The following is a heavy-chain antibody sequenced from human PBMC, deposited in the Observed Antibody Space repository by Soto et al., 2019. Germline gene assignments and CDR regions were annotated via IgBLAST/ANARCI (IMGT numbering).Heavy chain of an antibody. CDR3: ATESYYHWQY. D-gene: IGHD3-9*01. Sequence: EVQLVESGGDLVQPGGSLRLSCAASGFTFSGDWMAWVRQAPGKGLEWVANIKQDGSVKYYVDSLKGRFTISRDNAKNSLYLQMDSLRAEDTALYFCATESYYHWQYWGQGTLVTVSS. CDR1: GFTFSGDW. CDR2: IKQDGSVK. J-gene: IGHJ4*02. V-gene: IGHV3-7*01.